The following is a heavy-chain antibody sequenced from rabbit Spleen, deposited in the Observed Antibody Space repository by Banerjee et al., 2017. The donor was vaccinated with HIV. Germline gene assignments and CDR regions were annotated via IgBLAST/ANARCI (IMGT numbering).Heavy chain of an antibody. CDR1: RFDFSVYG. V-gene: IGHV1S47*01. CDR3: ASAYSDVYFNL. Sequence: QEQLVESGGGLVQPGGSLKLSCKASRFDFSVYGLSWVRQAPGKGLEWIGYIDPIFGRTYYASWVNGRFTISSHNAQTTLYLQLNSLTAADTATYFCASAYSDVYFNLWGPGTLVTVS. D-gene: IGHD6-1*01. J-gene: IGHJ4*01. CDR2: IDPIFGRT.